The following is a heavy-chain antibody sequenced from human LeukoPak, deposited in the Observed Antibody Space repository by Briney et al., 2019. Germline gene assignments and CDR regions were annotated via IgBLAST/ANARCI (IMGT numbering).Heavy chain of an antibody. CDR3: ARQYCSSTSCYPRWFDP. J-gene: IGHJ5*02. CDR2: MNPNSGNT. D-gene: IGHD2-2*01. Sequence: ASVKVSCKASGYTFTSYDINWVRQATGQGLEWMGWMNPNSGNTGYAQEFQGRVTMTTNTSTSTAYMELSSLRSEDTAVYYCARQYCSSTSCYPRWFDPWGQGTLVTVSS. V-gene: IGHV1-8*01. CDR1: GYTFTSYD.